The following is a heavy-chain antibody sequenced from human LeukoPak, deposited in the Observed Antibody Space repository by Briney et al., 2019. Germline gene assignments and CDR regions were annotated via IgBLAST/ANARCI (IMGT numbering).Heavy chain of an antibody. Sequence: SETLSLTCAVSGGSISSYYWSWIRQPPGRGLGWVGYIYYSGSTNYNPSLKSRVTISVDTSKNQFSLKLSSVTPADTAVYYCAREVASAGLDYWGQGTLVTVSS. D-gene: IGHD5-12*01. J-gene: IGHJ4*02. CDR1: GGSISSYY. CDR2: IYYSGST. CDR3: AREVASAGLDY. V-gene: IGHV4-59*01.